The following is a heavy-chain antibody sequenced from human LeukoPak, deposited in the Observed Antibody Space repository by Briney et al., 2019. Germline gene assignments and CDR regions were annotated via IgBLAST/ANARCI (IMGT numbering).Heavy chain of an antibody. V-gene: IGHV3-30-3*01. CDR3: AKDGGGGVRGVIIGIRTVDPYYFDY. CDR2: ISYDGSNK. D-gene: IGHD3-10*01. CDR1: GFTFSSYA. J-gene: IGHJ4*02. Sequence: GGSLRLSCAASGFTFSSYAMHWVRQAPGKGLEWVAVISYDGSNKYYADSVKGRFTISRDNSKNTLYLQMNSLRAEDTAVYYCAKDGGGGVRGVIIGIRTVDPYYFDYWGQGTLVTVSS.